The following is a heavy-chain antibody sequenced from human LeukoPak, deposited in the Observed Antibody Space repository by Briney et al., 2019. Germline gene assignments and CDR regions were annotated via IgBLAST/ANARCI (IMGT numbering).Heavy chain of an antibody. CDR2: IYYSGST. CDR1: GGSISSGDYY. CDR3: ATLTRSTSLNWFDP. Sequence: PSETLSLTCTVSGGSISSGDYYWSWIRQPPGKGLEWIGHIYYSGSTYYNPSLKSRVTISVDTSKNQFSLKLSSVTAADTAVYYCATLTRSTSLNWFDPWGQGTLVTISS. V-gene: IGHV4-30-4*01. J-gene: IGHJ5*02. D-gene: IGHD2-2*01.